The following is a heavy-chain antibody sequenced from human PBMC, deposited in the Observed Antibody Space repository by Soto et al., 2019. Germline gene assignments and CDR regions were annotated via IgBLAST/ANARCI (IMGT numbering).Heavy chain of an antibody. CDR1: GGSFSSHY. D-gene: IGHD2-2*01. CDR2: IYPTGGT. V-gene: IGHV4-4*07. Sequence: QVQLQESGPGLVKPSETLSLSCTVSGGSFSSHYCNWVRESAGKGLEWIGRIYPTGGTTYNPSLKSRLTMSVDTSKNQFSLRLTSMTAADTAVYYCATGRSEVVPGAMDTWGQGTLVTVSS. J-gene: IGHJ5*02. CDR3: ATGRSEVVPGAMDT.